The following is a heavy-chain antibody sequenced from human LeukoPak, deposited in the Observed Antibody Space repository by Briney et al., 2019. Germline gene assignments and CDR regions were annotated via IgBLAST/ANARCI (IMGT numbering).Heavy chain of an antibody. Sequence: PSETLSLTCTVSGYSISNGSYWGWIRQPPGKGLEWVGSIYHRGSTYYNPSLRSRVTISLDRSKKKFSLKLTSVTAADTAVYFCARGAEYYAIWRGYAGYSDYWGQGISVTVSS. CDR3: ARGAEYYAIWRGYAGYSDY. CDR1: GYSISNGSY. V-gene: IGHV4-38-2*02. CDR2: IYHRGST. J-gene: IGHJ4*02. D-gene: IGHD3-3*01.